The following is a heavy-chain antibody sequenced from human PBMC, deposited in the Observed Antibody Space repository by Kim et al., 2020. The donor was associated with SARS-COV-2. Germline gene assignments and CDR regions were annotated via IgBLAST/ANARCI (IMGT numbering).Heavy chain of an antibody. J-gene: IGHJ6*03. V-gene: IGHV1-69*10. CDR3: ARGGFTYDSLVCFMYV. CDR1: GGTFSNHD. CDR2: INPYIDRT. D-gene: IGHD3-3*01. Sequence: SVKVSCKASGGTFSNHDINWVRQAPRQGLEWMGWINPYIDRTSYAQRFQGRVTITADRSTSTAYMELSGLRSDDTAVYYCARGGFTYDSLVCFMYVWG.